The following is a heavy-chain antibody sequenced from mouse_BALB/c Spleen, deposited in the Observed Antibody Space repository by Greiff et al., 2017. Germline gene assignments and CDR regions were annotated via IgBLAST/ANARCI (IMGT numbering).Heavy chain of an antibody. J-gene: IGHJ2*01. D-gene: IGHD2-14*01. CDR2: ISYSGST. Sequence: EVQLQESGPGLVKPSQSLSLTCTVTGYSITSDYAWNWIRQFPGNKLEWMGYISYSGSTSYNPSLKSRISITRDTSKNQFFLQLNSVTTEDTATYYCARGRYLDYWGQGTTLTVSS. CDR1: GYSITSDYA. CDR3: ARGRYLDY. V-gene: IGHV3-2*02.